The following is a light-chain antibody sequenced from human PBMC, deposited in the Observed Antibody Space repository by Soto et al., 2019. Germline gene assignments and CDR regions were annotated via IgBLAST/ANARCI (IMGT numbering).Light chain of an antibody. CDR2: GVT. CDR1: SSDVGGYNY. V-gene: IGLV2-14*01. Sequence: QSALTQPASVSGSPGQSITISCTGTSSDVGGYNYVSWYQQHPGKAPKLMIYGVTNRPSGVSSRFSGSRSGNTASLTISGLQPEDEAEYFCNSYTSSSTFVFGTGTKLTVL. CDR3: NSYTSSSTFV. J-gene: IGLJ1*01.